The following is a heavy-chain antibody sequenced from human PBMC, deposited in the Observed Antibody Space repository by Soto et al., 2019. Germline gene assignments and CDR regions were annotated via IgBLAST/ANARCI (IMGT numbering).Heavy chain of an antibody. D-gene: IGHD3-10*01. J-gene: IGHJ3*02. CDR3: ATFPPEGRTATSRGDDAFDI. Sequence: QLHLEQRGAGLLKPSETLSLTCDVYGGSFSGYYWSWIRQAPGKGLEWIVDINHSGSPNSNPSLQRRVSVSVDTSKTHFSLKLSSVTAADTAVYYCATFPPEGRTATSRGDDAFDIWGQGTLVTVSS. CDR1: GGSFSGYY. V-gene: IGHV4-34*02. CDR2: INHSGSP.